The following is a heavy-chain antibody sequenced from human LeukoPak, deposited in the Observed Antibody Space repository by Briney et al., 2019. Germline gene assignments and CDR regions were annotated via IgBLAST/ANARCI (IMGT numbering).Heavy chain of an antibody. CDR2: ISGSGGNT. V-gene: IGHV3-23*01. CDR3: TTVLHLSDIVVVLASPV. D-gene: IGHD2-2*01. CDR1: GFTFSSYA. Sequence: PGGSLRLSCAASGFTFSSYAMSWVRQAPGKGLDWVSAISGSGGNTYYADSVKGRFTISRDNSKNTLYLQMNSLRAEDTAVYYCTTVLHLSDIVVVLASPVWGQGTLVTVSS. J-gene: IGHJ1*01.